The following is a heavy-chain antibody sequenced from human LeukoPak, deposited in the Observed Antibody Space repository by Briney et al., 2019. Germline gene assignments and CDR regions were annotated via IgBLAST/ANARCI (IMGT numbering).Heavy chain of an antibody. Sequence: GGSLRLSCAASGFTFSSYWMHWIRQAPGKGLVWVSRIHSDGIGTSYADSVRGRFTISRDNAKNTVYLQMNSLRAEDTAVYYCARDQGSFDYWGQGTLVTVSA. CDR3: ARDQGSFDY. CDR1: GFTFSSYW. CDR2: IHSDGIGT. V-gene: IGHV3-74*01. J-gene: IGHJ4*02.